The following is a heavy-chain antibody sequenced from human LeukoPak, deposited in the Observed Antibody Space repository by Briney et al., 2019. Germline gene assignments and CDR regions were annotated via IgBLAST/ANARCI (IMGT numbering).Heavy chain of an antibody. CDR2: MNPNSGNT. CDR3: ARGSSSGWFEYFQH. J-gene: IGHJ1*01. Sequence: ASVKVSCKASGYTFTSYDINWVRQATGQGLEWMGWMNPNSGNTGYAQKFQGRVTMTRNTSISTAYMGLSSLRSEDTAVYYCARGSSSGWFEYFQHWGQGTLVTVSS. V-gene: IGHV1-8*01. CDR1: GYTFTSYD. D-gene: IGHD6-19*01.